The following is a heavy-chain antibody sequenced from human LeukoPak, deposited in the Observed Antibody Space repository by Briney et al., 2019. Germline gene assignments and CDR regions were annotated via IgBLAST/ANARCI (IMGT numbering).Heavy chain of an antibody. CDR3: AKVMAYCGGDCYSSLDY. CDR1: GFTFSSYA. J-gene: IGHJ4*02. CDR2: ISGSGGST. V-gene: IGHV3-23*01. D-gene: IGHD2-21*02. Sequence: PGGSLRHSSAASGFTFSSYAMSWVRQAPGKGLEWVSAISGSGGSTYYADSADSVKGRFTISRDNSKNTLYLQMNSLRAEDTALYYCAKVMAYCGGDCYSSLDYWGQGTLVTVSS.